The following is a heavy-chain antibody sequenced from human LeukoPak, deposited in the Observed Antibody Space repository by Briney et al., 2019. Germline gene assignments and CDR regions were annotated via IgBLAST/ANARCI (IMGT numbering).Heavy chain of an antibody. CDR1: GYTFTSYG. D-gene: IGHD3-3*01. V-gene: IGHV1-18*01. CDR2: ISAYNGNT. J-gene: IGHJ5*02. Sequence: GASVKVSCKASGYTFTSYGISWVRQAPGQGLEWMGWISAYNGNTNYAQKLQGRVTMTTDTSTSTAYMELRSLRSDDTAVYYCARQQRITIFGVDKYNWFDPWGQGTLVTVSS. CDR3: ARQQRITIFGVDKYNWFDP.